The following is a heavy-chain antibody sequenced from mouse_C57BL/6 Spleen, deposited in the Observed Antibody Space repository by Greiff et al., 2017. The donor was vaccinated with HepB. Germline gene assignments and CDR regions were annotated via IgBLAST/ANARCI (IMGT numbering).Heavy chain of an antibody. V-gene: IGHV14-1*01. D-gene: IGHD1-1*01. Sequence: EVKLMESGAELVRPGASVKLSCTASGFNIKDYYMHWVKQRPEQGLEWIGRIDPEDGDTEYAPKFQGKATMTADTSSNTAYLQLSSLTSEDTAVYYCTKDGSSYAYFDYWGQGTTLTVSS. CDR1: GFNIKDYY. CDR3: TKDGSSYAYFDY. CDR2: IDPEDGDT. J-gene: IGHJ2*01.